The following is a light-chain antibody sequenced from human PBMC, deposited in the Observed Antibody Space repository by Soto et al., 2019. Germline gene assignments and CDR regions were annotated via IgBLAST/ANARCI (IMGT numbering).Light chain of an antibody. CDR1: QDISTY. J-gene: IGKJ4*01. CDR2: TAS. CDR3: QQLNSYPLT. Sequence: IQLTQSPSSLSASVGDRVTITCRASQDISTYLAWYQQKPGKAPKLLIYTASTLQSGVPSRFSGSGSGTDFTLTICSLQPEDFATYYCQQLNSYPLTFGGGTRVEIK. V-gene: IGKV1-9*01.